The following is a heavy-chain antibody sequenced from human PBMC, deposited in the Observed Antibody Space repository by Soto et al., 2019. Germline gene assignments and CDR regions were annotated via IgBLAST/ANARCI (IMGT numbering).Heavy chain of an antibody. D-gene: IGHD2-15*01. CDR1: GFTVTDIY. Sequence: EVQLVESGGGLVQPGGSLRLSCVASGFTVTDIYMNSVRQAPGKGLEWVSVIYKDFTDYADFVRGRFSVSTDTSKNALYLQLDNLRAEDTAVYYCAREPRYCSGGSCSIMGDAFDIWGQGAMVTVSS. V-gene: IGHV3-66*01. J-gene: IGHJ3*02. CDR2: IYKDFT. CDR3: AREPRYCSGGSCSIMGDAFDI.